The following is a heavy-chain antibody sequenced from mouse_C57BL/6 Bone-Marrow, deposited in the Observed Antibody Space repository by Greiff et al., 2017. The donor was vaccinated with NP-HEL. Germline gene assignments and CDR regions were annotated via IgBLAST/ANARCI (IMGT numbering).Heavy chain of an antibody. Sequence: VQLQESGPGLVAPSQSLSITCTVSGFSFTSYGVDWVRQSPGKGLSWLGVLRGFGSTNYYSALTSSLSISKDNSKSQVFLKMNRRQTDDTAMYYCASSVYYGNSWFAYWGQGTLVTVSA. CDR2: LRGFGST. V-gene: IGHV2-6*01. J-gene: IGHJ3*01. CDR3: ASSVYYGNSWFAY. CDR1: GFSFTSYG. D-gene: IGHD2-1*01.